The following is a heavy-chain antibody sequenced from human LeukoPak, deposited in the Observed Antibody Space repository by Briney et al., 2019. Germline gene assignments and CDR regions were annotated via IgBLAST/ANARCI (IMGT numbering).Heavy chain of an antibody. J-gene: IGHJ4*02. CDR2: IIPIFGIP. CDR3: AKDIYGGNWPNDY. CDR1: GDTFSSYV. Sequence: SVKVSCKASGDTFSSYVIYWLRQAPGQGLEWLGGIIPIFGIPNYAQHFQGRVTITADESTRTAYMELSSLRAEDTAVYYCAKDIYGGNWPNDYWGQGTLVTVSS. V-gene: IGHV1-69*13. D-gene: IGHD4-23*01.